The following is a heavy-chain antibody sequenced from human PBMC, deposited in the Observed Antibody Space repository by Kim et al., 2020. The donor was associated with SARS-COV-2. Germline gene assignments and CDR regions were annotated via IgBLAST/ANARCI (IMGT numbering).Heavy chain of an antibody. CDR3: TTAVVAAPLVVY. Sequence: DYAAPVKGSFTISRDDSKNTLYLQMNSLKTEDTAVYYCTTAVVAAPLVVYWGQGTLVTVSS. D-gene: IGHD2-15*01. J-gene: IGHJ4*02. V-gene: IGHV3-15*01.